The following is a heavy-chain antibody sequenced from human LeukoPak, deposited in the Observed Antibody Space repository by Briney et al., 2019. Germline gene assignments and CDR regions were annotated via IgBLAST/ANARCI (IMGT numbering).Heavy chain of an antibody. CDR1: GYTFTGYY. D-gene: IGHD3-3*01. Sequence: GASVKVSCKASGYTFTGYYMHWVRQAPGQGLEWMGWINPNSGGTNYAQKFQGRVTMTRDTSISTAYMELSRLRSDDTAVYYCARLYDFWSGYYTLNFDYWGQGTLVTVSS. CDR3: ARLYDFWSGYYTLNFDY. J-gene: IGHJ4*02. CDR2: INPNSGGT. V-gene: IGHV1-2*02.